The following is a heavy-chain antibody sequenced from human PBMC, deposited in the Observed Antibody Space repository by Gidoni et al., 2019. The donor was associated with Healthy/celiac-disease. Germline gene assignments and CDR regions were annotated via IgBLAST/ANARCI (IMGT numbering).Heavy chain of an antibody. CDR2: INSDGSST. Sequence: EVQLVESGGGLVQPGGSLRLSCAASGFTFSSYWMHWVRQAPGKGLVWVSRINSDGSSTSYADSVKGRFTISRDNAKNTLYLQMNSLRAEDTAVYYCAKLRYFDYGMDVWGQGTTVTVSS. D-gene: IGHD3-9*01. CDR3: AKLRYFDYGMDV. CDR1: GFTFSSYW. V-gene: IGHV3-74*01. J-gene: IGHJ6*02.